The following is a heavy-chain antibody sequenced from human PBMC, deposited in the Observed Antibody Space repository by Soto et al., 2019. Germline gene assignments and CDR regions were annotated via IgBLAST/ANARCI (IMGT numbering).Heavy chain of an antibody. J-gene: IGHJ3*02. CDR3: AKDLGGGPNCGGDCPQSTGDAFDI. D-gene: IGHD2-21*02. V-gene: IGHV3-23*01. CDR2: ISGSGGST. Sequence: GGSLRLSCAASGFTFSSYAMSWVRQAPGKGLEWVSAISGSGGSTYYADSVKGRFTISRDNSKNTLYLQMNSPRAEDTAVYYCAKDLGGGPNCGGDCPQSTGDAFDIWGQGTMVTVSS. CDR1: GFTFSSYA.